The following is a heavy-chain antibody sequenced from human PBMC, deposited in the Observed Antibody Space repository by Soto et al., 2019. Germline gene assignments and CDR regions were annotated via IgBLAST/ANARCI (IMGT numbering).Heavy chain of an antibody. D-gene: IGHD3-10*01. CDR3: ARGLRLWFGELSRRGGYYYYMDV. CDR2: INDSGNS. V-gene: IGHV4-34*01. J-gene: IGHJ6*03. CDR1: GGSFSGYQ. Sequence: QVQLQQWGAGLLKPSETLSLTCAVYGGSFSGYQWTWIRQTPGKGLEWIGEINDSGNSNYNPSLTSRVTIILDTPKKQSSLKPSSVTAADTAVYYCARGLRLWFGELSRRGGYYYYMDVWGEGTTVIVSS.